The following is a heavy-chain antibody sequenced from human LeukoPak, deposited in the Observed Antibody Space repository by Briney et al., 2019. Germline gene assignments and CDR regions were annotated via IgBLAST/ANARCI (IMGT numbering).Heavy chain of an antibody. J-gene: IGHJ4*02. CDR1: GFTFSSYG. CDR3: AKSRHMVRGVTPFDY. CDR2: IRYDGSNK. Sequence: PGGSLRLSCAASGFTFSSYGMHWVRQAPGKGLEWVAFIRYDGSNKYYADSVKGRFTISRDNSKNTLYLQMNGLRAEDTAVYYCAKSRHMVRGVTPFDYWGQGTLVTVSS. D-gene: IGHD3-10*01. V-gene: IGHV3-30*02.